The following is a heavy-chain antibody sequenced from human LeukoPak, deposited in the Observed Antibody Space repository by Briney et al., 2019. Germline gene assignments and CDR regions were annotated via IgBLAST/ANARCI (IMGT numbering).Heavy chain of an antibody. Sequence: SETLSLTCAVYGGSFSGYYWSWIRQPPGKGLEWIGEINHSGSTNYNPSLKSRVTISVDTSKNQFSLKLSSVTAADTAVYYCARRGRTYYYGSGIVYWGQETLVTVSS. CDR1: GGSFSGYY. V-gene: IGHV4-34*01. D-gene: IGHD3-10*01. CDR3: ARRGRTYYYGSGIVY. J-gene: IGHJ4*02. CDR2: INHSGST.